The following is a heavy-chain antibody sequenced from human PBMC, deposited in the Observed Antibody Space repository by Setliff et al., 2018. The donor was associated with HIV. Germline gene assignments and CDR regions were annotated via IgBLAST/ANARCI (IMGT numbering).Heavy chain of an antibody. D-gene: IGHD2-21*02. CDR2: IHYSGSAA. J-gene: IGHJ3*02. CDR3: AREVDVLTTSDAFDI. Sequence: PSETLSLTCTVPGGSVSTTNYYCSWIRQPPGKGLEWIGYIHYSGSAAYYSPSLQSRSTISIDTSKNQFSLRLTSVTAADTAIYYCAREVDVLTTSDAFDIWGRGTMVTVSS. V-gene: IGHV4-30-4*08. CDR1: GGSVSTTNYY.